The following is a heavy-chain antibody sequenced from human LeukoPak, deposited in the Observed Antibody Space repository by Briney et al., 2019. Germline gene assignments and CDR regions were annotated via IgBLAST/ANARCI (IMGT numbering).Heavy chain of an antibody. J-gene: IGHJ4*02. CDR1: GFTFSSYA. CDR2: ISGSGGST. V-gene: IGHV3-23*01. Sequence: GGSLRLSCAASGFTFSSYAMSWVRQAPGKWLEWVSAISGSGGSTYYADSVKGRFTISRDNSKNTLYLQMNSLRAEDTAVYYCANTPLLHGYYDSSGYHTTFDYWGQGTLVTVTS. D-gene: IGHD3-22*01. CDR3: ANTPLLHGYYDSSGYHTTFDY.